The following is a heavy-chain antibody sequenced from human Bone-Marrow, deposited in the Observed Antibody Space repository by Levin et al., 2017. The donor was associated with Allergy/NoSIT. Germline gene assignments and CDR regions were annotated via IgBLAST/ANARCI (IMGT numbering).Heavy chain of an antibody. CDR1: GGSFRGYY. Sequence: SQTLSLTCAVYGGSFRGYYWSWIRQPPGKGLEWIGEINHSGSTNYNPSLKSRVTISVDTSKNQFSLKLSSVTAADTAVYYCARRGVRGVNTYWGQGTLVTVSS. CDR3: ARRGVRGVNTY. CDR2: INHSGST. V-gene: IGHV4-34*01. J-gene: IGHJ4*02. D-gene: IGHD3-10*01.